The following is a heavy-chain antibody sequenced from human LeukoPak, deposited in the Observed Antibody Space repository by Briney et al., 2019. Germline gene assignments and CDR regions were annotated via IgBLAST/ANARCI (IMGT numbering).Heavy chain of an antibody. CDR1: GGSFSGFY. J-gene: IGHJ4*02. CDR3: ARGRKGGSAL. CDR2: IDHSGST. D-gene: IGHD3-10*01. V-gene: IGHV4-34*01. Sequence: NTSETLSLTCDVYGGSFSGFYWNWIRQPPGKGLEWIGEIDHSGSTNYNPSLRSRVNISVDRANNQFSLKLSSVTAADTAFYYCARGRKGGSALWGQGTLVTVSS.